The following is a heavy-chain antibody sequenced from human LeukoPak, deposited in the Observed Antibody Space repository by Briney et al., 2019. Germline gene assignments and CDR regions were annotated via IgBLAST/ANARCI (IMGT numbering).Heavy chain of an antibody. Sequence: GRSLRLSCAASGFTFDDYAVHWVRQAPGKGLEWVSGISWNSGSIGYADSVKDRFTISRDNAKNSLYLQMNSLRAEDTALYYCAKDYSSGWYSRNYYYYYGMDVWGQGTTVTVSS. V-gene: IGHV3-9*01. CDR3: AKDYSSGWYSRNYYYYYGMDV. CDR2: ISWNSGSI. CDR1: GFTFDDYA. D-gene: IGHD6-19*01. J-gene: IGHJ6*02.